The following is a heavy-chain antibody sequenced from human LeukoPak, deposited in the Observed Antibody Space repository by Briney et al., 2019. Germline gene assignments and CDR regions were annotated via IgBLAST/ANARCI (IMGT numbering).Heavy chain of an antibody. CDR1: GGSFSGYY. D-gene: IGHD1-7*01. V-gene: IGHV4-34*01. CDR3: AREGTTIYFDY. CDR2: INHSGST. Sequence: PSETLSLTCAVYGGSFSGYYWSWIRQPPGKGLEWIGEINHSGSTNYNPSLKSRVTMSVDTSKNQFSLKLSSVTAADTAVYYCAREGTTIYFDYWGQGTLVTVSS. J-gene: IGHJ4*02.